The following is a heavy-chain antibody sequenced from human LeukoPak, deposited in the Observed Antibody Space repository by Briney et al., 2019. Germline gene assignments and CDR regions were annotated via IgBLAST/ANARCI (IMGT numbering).Heavy chain of an antibody. Sequence: PSETLSLTCTVSGGSISSYYWSWIRQPAGKGLEWIGRIYTSGSTNYNPSLKSRVTISVDTSKNQFSLKLSSVTAADTAVYYCARGATRKITMIVVVPNDAFDIWGQGTMVTVSS. D-gene: IGHD3-22*01. CDR2: IYTSGST. V-gene: IGHV4-4*07. J-gene: IGHJ3*02. CDR3: ARGATRKITMIVVVPNDAFDI. CDR1: GGSISSYY.